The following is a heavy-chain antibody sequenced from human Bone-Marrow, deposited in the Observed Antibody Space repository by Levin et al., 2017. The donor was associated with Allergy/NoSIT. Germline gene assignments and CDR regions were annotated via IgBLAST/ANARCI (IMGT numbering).Heavy chain of an antibody. CDR2: ILYDGSKQ. CDR1: GFTFSSHA. V-gene: IGHV3-30*18. Sequence: LSLTCAASGFTFSSHAMHWVRQAPGKGLEWVAIILYDGSKQYYADSVKGRFTISRDNSKNTLDLQMNSLRAEDTAVYYCAKDERSITSGMFYFYGVDVWGQGTTVTVSS. D-gene: IGHD1-14*01. J-gene: IGHJ6*02. CDR3: AKDERSITSGMFYFYGVDV.